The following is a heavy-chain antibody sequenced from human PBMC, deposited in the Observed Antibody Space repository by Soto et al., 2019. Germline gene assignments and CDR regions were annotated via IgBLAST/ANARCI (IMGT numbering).Heavy chain of an antibody. D-gene: IGHD6-19*01. CDR2: IYWNDDK. J-gene: IGHJ3*02. CDR1: GFSLSTSGVG. CDR3: AHRLRRASSGWDAFDI. V-gene: IGHV2-5*01. Sequence: SGPTLVNPTQTLTLTCTFSGFSLSTSGVGVGWIRQPPGKALEWLALIYWNDDKRYSPSLKSRLTITKDTSKNQVVLTMTNMDPVDTATYHCAHRLRRASSGWDAFDIWGQGTMVTVSS.